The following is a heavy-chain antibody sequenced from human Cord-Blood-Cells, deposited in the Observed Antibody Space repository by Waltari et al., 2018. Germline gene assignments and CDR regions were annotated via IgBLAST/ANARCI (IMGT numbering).Heavy chain of an antibody. V-gene: IGHV1-69*01. D-gene: IGHD3-10*01. J-gene: IGHJ2*01. Sequence: QVQLVQSGAEVKKTGSSVKVSCKASGGTFSSYAISWVRPAPGQGLEWMGGSIPIFGTANYAQKFQGRVTITADESTSTVYMELSSLRSEDTAVYYCAGEGWFGELNWYFDLWGRGTLVTVSS. CDR1: GGTFSSYA. CDR3: AGEGWFGELNWYFDL. CDR2: SIPIFGTA.